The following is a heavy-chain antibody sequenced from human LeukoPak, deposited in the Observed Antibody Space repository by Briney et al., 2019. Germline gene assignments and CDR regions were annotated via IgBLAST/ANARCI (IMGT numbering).Heavy chain of an antibody. CDR2: INLNSGNT. J-gene: IGHJ4*02. D-gene: IGHD2-15*01. CDR1: GYTFTSYG. CDR3: ARVDGSPDY. V-gene: IGHV1-8*03. Sequence: ASVKVSCKASGYTFTSYGISWVRQAPGQGLEWMGWINLNSGNTGYAQKFQGRVTITRDASIRTAYMEVSSLGSEDTAVYYCARVDGSPDYWGQGTLLTVSS.